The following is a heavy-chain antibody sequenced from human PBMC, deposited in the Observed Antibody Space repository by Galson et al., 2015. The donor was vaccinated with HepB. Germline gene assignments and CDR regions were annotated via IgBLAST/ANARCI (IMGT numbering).Heavy chain of an antibody. CDR2: VNTNTGTP. V-gene: IGHV7-4-1*02. J-gene: IGHJ6*02. CDR1: GYTFTSYV. Sequence: SVKVSCKASGYTFTSYVINWVRQAPGQGLEWMGGVNTNTGTPTYAQGFTGRFVFSLDTSVSTAYLQISSPKTEDTAVYYCARVTSIYDFSSRAYSYYYYGMDVWGQGTTVAVSS. D-gene: IGHD6-19*01. CDR3: ARVTSIYDFSSRAYSYYYYGMDV.